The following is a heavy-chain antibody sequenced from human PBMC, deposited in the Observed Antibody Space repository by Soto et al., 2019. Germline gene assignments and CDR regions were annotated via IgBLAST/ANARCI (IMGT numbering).Heavy chain of an antibody. Sequence: LRLSCAASGFTFRSYAMTWVRQAPGKGLEWVSVVTYNGDNTYYADSVKGRFTISRDNSKEKVDLQMNSLTAEDTAVYYCARYIRGPTVFYFDFWGPGVLVTVSS. D-gene: IGHD3-3*02. CDR2: VTYNGDNT. J-gene: IGHJ4*02. CDR1: GFTFRSYA. CDR3: ARYIRGPTVFYFDF. V-gene: IGHV3-23*01.